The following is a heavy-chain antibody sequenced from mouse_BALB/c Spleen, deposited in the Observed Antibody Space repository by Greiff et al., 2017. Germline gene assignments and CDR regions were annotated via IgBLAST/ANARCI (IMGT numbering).Heavy chain of an antibody. CDR2: IYPGGGYT. CDR1: GYTFTNYW. D-gene: IGHD1-1*01. J-gene: IGHJ2*01. V-gene: IGHV1-63*02. CDR3: AIKTTVEAPRDY. Sequence: QVQLQQSGAELVRPGTSVKISCKASGYTFTNYWLGWVKQRPGHGLEWIGDIYPGGGYTNYNEKFKGKATLTADTSSNTAYMQLSSLTSEDSAVYCCAIKTTVEAPRDYWGQGTTLTVSS.